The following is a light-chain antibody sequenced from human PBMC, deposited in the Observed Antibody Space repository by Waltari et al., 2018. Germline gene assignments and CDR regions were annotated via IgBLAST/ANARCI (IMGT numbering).Light chain of an antibody. CDR3: QSADSSGTSVV. CDR2: KDS. J-gene: IGLJ2*01. V-gene: IGLV3-25*02. CDR1: ALPKQY. Sequence: SYELTQPPSVSVSPGQTARITCTGDALPKQYAYWYKQKPGQAPVLMIYKDSERHSGIPERFSGSSSETTVTLTISGVQAEEEANYYCQSADSSGTSVVFGGGTKLTVL.